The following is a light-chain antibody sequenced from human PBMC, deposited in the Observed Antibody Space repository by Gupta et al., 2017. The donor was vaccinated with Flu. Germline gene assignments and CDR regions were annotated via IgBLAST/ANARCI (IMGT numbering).Light chain of an antibody. CDR3: QQYGSSPLLT. J-gene: IGKJ4*01. V-gene: IGKV3-20*01. CDR1: QSFSSSY. CDR2: GAS. Sequence: ELVLTQSPGTLSLSPGERATLSCRASQSFSSSYLAWYQQKPGQAPRLLIYGASSRATGIPDRFSGSGSGTDFTLTISRLEPEDFAVYYCQQYGSSPLLTFGGGTKVEIK.